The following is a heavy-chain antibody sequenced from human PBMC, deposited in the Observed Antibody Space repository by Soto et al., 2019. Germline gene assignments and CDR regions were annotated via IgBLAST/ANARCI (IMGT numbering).Heavy chain of an antibody. Sequence: GGSLRLSCAASGFTVSSYWMSWVRQAPGKGLEWVANIKQDGSKKYYVDSVKGRFTISRDNAKNSLYLQMNSLRAEDTAVYYCARGTCSSTTCYAVYFDSWGQGTLVTVSS. D-gene: IGHD2-2*01. CDR2: IKQDGSKK. J-gene: IGHJ4*02. CDR3: ARGTCSSTTCYAVYFDS. CDR1: GFTVSSYW. V-gene: IGHV3-7*01.